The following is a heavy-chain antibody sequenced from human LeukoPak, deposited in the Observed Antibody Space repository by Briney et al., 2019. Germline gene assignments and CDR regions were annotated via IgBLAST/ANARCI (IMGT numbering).Heavy chain of an antibody. Sequence: GGSLRLSCAASGFTFSTYSMNWVRQAPGKGLEWVSSINSDGLYIYYADSVKGRFTISRDNSKNTLYLQMNSLRAEDTAVYYCARGAATYDYWGQGTLVTVSS. CDR2: INSDGLYI. CDR3: ARGAATYDY. D-gene: IGHD2-15*01. V-gene: IGHV3-21*04. CDR1: GFTFSTYS. J-gene: IGHJ4*02.